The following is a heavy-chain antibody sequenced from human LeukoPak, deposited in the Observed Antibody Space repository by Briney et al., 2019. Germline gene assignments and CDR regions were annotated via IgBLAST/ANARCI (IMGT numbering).Heavy chain of an antibody. J-gene: IGHJ4*02. CDR2: TYYRSKWYN. CDR1: GDSVPSNSAA. D-gene: IGHD6-19*01. V-gene: IGHV6-1*01. CDR3: ARDGPYSSGWLDY. Sequence: SQTLSLTCAISGDSVPSNSAAWNWIRESPSRGLEWLGRTYYRSKWYNDYAVSVKSRITINPDTSKNQFSLQLNSVTPEDTAVYYCARDGPYSSGWLDYWGQGTLVTVSS.